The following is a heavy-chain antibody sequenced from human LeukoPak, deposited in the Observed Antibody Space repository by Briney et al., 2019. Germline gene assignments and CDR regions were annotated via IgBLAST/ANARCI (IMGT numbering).Heavy chain of an antibody. CDR3: ARDKGNWFDP. Sequence: SETLSLTCAVSGGSISSGGYSWSWIRQPPGKGLEWIGYIYHSGSTYYNPSFKSRVTISVDRSKNQFSLKLSSVTAADTAVYYCARDKGNWFDPWGQGTLVTVSS. J-gene: IGHJ5*02. CDR1: GGSISSGGYS. CDR2: IYHSGST. V-gene: IGHV4-30-2*01.